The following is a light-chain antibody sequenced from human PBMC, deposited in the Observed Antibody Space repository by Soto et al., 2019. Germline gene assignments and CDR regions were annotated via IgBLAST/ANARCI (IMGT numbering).Light chain of an antibody. CDR1: QSISSW. CDR3: QHYNSLYT. CDR2: KAS. Sequence: DIQMTQSPSTLSASVGDRVTITCRASQSISSWLAWYQQKPGKAPKLLIYKASSLESGVPARFSGSGSGTYFTLTISRLQPDDFSTYYCQHYNSLYTFGQGTKLEIK. V-gene: IGKV1-5*03. J-gene: IGKJ2*01.